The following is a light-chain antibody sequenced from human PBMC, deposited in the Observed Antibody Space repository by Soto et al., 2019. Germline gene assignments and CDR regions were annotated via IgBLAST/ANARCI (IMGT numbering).Light chain of an antibody. J-gene: IGKJ4*01. V-gene: IGKV3-11*01. Sequence: EIVLTQSPATLSLSPGERATLSCRASQSVNSYLAWYQQKPGQAPRLLIYDAPNRATGIPARFSGSGSGTDFTLTISSLEPEDFAVYYCQQRSNWPPLLTFGGGTKVEIK. CDR3: QQRSNWPPLLT. CDR2: DAP. CDR1: QSVNSY.